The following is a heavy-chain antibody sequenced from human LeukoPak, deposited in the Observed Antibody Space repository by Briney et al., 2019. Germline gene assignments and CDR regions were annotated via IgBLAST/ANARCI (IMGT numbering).Heavy chain of an antibody. CDR1: GGTFSSYA. D-gene: IGHD2-2*01. Sequence: SVKVSCKASGGTFSSYAISWVRQAPGQGLEWMGGIIPIFGTANYAQKFQGRVTITTDESTSTAYMELSSLRSEDTAVYYCARNSDCSSTSCYPPFDYWGQGTLVTVSS. CDR2: IIPIFGTA. V-gene: IGHV1-69*05. J-gene: IGHJ4*02. CDR3: ARNSDCSSTSCYPPFDY.